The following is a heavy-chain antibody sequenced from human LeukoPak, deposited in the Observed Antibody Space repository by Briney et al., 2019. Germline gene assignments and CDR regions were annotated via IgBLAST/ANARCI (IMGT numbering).Heavy chain of an antibody. CDR2: ISYDGSNK. D-gene: IGHD3-10*01. V-gene: IGHV3-30*18. CDR3: AKGDYGSGSYYNYPSSHSSPPDY. CDR1: GFTFSSYG. J-gene: IGHJ4*02. Sequence: GGSLRLSCAASGFTFSSYGMHWVRQAPGKGLEWVAVISYDGSNKYYADPVKGRFTISRDNSKNTLYLQMNSLRAEDTAVYYCAKGDYGSGSYYNYPSSHSSPPDYWGQGTLVTVSS.